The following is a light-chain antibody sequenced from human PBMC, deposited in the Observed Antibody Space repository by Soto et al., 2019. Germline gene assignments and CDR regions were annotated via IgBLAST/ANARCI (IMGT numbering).Light chain of an antibody. V-gene: IGKV3-20*01. CDR1: QSVSSSY. CDR3: QQYGSSLWT. CDR2: GAS. Sequence: EIVLTHSPGTLSLSPGERATLSCRASQSVSSSYLAWYQQKPGQAPRLLIYGASSRATGIPERFSGSGSGTAFTITISRLEPEDFAVYYCQQYGSSLWTFGQGTKVDIK. J-gene: IGKJ1*01.